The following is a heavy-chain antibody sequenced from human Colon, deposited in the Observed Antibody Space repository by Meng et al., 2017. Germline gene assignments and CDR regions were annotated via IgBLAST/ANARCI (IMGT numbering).Heavy chain of an antibody. CDR2: IAYNGKT. CDR3: ARVPVAHNWFDP. V-gene: IGHV1-18*01. Sequence: QAQLLQSGAELKKPGASVRVSCKASGYIFPTYGFTWVRQAPGQGLEWVGWIAYNGKTNYAEKLQDRVTMTTDTSTTTAYMELRNLRSDDTAVYYCARVPVAHNWFDPWGQGTLVTVSS. CDR1: GYIFPTYG. J-gene: IGHJ5*02. D-gene: IGHD5-12*01.